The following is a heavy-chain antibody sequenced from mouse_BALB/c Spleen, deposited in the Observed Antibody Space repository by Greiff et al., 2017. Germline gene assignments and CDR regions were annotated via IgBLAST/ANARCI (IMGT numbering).Heavy chain of an antibody. J-gene: IGHJ4*01. CDR1: GYTFTDYN. Sequence: VQLQQSGSELVKPGASVKIPCKASGYTFTDYNMDWVKQSHGKSLEWIGDINPNNGGTIYNQKFKGKATLTVDKSSSTAYMELRSLTSEDTAVYYCARWKYGNYVRAMDYWGQGTSVTVSS. CDR2: INPNNGGT. CDR3: ARWKYGNYVRAMDY. D-gene: IGHD2-10*02. V-gene: IGHV1-18*01.